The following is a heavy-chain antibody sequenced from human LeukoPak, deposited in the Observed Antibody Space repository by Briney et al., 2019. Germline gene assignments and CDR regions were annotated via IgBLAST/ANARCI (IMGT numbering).Heavy chain of an antibody. CDR3: ARDKCSGGRCYRDGFDI. CDR1: EYTFASYV. CDR2: INAGNGNT. Sequence: ASVKVSCKASEYTFASYVMHWVRQAPGQRLEWVGWINAGNGNTKYSQKFQGRVTITRDTSASTAYMELSSLRSEDTAVYYCARDKCSGGRCYRDGFDIWGQGTMVTVSS. J-gene: IGHJ3*02. V-gene: IGHV1-3*01. D-gene: IGHD2-15*01.